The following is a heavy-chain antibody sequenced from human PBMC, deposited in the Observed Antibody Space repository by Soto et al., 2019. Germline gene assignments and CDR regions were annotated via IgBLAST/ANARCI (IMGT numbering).Heavy chain of an antibody. V-gene: IGHV4-4*02. CDR3: AIPGAGDFDF. Sequence: NPXGTLSLTCAVSGASMSSTDWWSCVRQPPGKGLEWIGEIYHSGTTNYNPSLKSRLTMSVDKFKNHFSLTLTSVTAADTAVYYCAIPGAGDFDFWGQGTLVTVSS. D-gene: IGHD6-13*01. CDR1: GASMSSTDW. CDR2: IYHSGTT. J-gene: IGHJ4*02.